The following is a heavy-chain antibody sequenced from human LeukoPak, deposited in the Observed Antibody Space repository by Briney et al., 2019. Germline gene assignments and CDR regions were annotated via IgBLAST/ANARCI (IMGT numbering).Heavy chain of an antibody. D-gene: IGHD5-18*01. CDR3: ASLDTAMVNGDY. CDR2: IWYDGSNK. CDR1: GFTFSSYG. J-gene: IGHJ4*02. Sequence: GGSLRLSCAASGFTFSSYGMHWVRQAPGKGLEWVAVIWYDGSNKYYADSVKGRFTISRDNSKNTLYLQMNSLRAEDTAVYYCASLDTAMVNGDYWGQGTLVTVSS. V-gene: IGHV3-33*01.